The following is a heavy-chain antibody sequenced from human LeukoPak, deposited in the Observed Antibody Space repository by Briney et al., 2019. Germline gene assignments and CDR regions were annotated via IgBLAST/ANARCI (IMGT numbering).Heavy chain of an antibody. CDR1: RFTFSSYA. CDR3: AKYSGNYYYFYYMDV. Sequence: GGSLRLSCAASRFTFSSYAMSWVRQAPGKGLKWVSTISDSGGSTYYADSVKGRFTISRDNSKNTLYLQMNSLRAEDTANYYCAKYSGNYYYFYYMDVWGKGTTVTVSS. J-gene: IGHJ6*03. V-gene: IGHV3-23*01. CDR2: ISDSGGST. D-gene: IGHD1-26*01.